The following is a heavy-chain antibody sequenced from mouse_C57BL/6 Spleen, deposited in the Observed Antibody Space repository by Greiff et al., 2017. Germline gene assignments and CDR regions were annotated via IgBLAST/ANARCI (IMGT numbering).Heavy chain of an antibody. D-gene: IGHD1-1*01. CDR2: INPSNGGT. Sequence: VQLQQPGTELVKPGASVKLSCKASGYTFTSYWMHWVKQRPGQGLEWIGNINPSNGGTNYNEKFKSKAPLTVDKSSSTAYMQLSSLTSEDSAVFYYAREIIYYYGSSLDYWGQGTTLTVSS. CDR1: GYTFTSYW. CDR3: AREIIYYYGSSLDY. J-gene: IGHJ2*01. V-gene: IGHV1-53*01.